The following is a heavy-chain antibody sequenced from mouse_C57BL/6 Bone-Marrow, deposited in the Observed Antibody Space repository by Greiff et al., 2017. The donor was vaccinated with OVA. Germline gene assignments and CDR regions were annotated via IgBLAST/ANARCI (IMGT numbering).Heavy chain of an antibody. V-gene: IGHV1-55*01. J-gene: IGHJ3*01. CDR1: GYTFTSYW. CDR2: IYPGSGST. Sequence: VQLKQPGAELVKPGASVKLSCKASGYTFTSYWITWVKQRPGHSLEWIGDIYPGSGSTNYNEKFKSKATLTVDTSSSTAYLQLSSLTSEASAVYYCARSGAYYDYPFAYWGQGTLVTVSA. CDR3: ARSGAYYDYPFAY. D-gene: IGHD2-4*01.